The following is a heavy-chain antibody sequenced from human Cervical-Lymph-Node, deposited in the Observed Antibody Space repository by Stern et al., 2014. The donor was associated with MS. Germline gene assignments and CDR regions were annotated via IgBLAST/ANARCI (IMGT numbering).Heavy chain of an antibody. CDR3: ARQRYFDY. CDR2: IFPGGSDI. CDR1: GYTFTSYW. J-gene: IGHJ4*02. V-gene: IGHV5-51*01. Sequence: MQLVQSGPEVKRPGESLKISCQASGYTFTSYWIGWVRQMPGKGLEWIAIIFPGGSDIRYSPSFQGQVTISADKPSSTASLQWNNLKASDTAIYYCARQRYFDYWGQGTLVTVSS.